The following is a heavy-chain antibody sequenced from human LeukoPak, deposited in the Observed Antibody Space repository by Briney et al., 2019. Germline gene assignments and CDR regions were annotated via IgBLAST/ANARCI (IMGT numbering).Heavy chain of an antibody. J-gene: IGHJ4*02. D-gene: IGHD1-26*01. V-gene: IGHV3-23*01. CDR2: MSDSGGTT. CDR1: GFTFSNYA. CDR3: AKDVGKWESLHFFDY. Sequence: GGSLRLSCAASGFTFSNYAMSWVRQAPGKGLEWVSGMSDSGGTTYYTDSVKGRFTISRDNSKNTLYLQMNSLRAEDTALYYCAKDVGKWESLHFFDYWGQGTLVTVSS.